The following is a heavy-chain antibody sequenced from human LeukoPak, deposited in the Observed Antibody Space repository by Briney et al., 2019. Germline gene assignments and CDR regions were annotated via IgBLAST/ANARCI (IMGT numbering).Heavy chain of an antibody. CDR2: ISGGGDST. J-gene: IGHJ4*02. Sequence: GGSLRLSCAASGFAFNTYAMNWVRQAPGRGLEWVSVISGGGDSTHYADSVKGRFTISRDNSKNTLYRQMNGLRAEDTAVYYCTKAGCTGTSCYSNYWGQGTLVTVSS. CDR1: GFAFNTYA. D-gene: IGHD2-2*01. V-gene: IGHV3-23*01. CDR3: TKAGCTGTSCYSNY.